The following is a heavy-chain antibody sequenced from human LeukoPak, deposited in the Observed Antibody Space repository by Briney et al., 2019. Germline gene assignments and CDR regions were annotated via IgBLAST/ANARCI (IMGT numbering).Heavy chain of an antibody. Sequence: GGSLRLSCAASGFTFSSHWMHWVRQAPGKGLVWVSRINSDGSTTTYADSVKGRFTISRDNAKNSLYLQMNSLRAEDTAVYYCARVDYGDYFDYWGQGTLVTVSS. CDR2: INSDGSTT. CDR3: ARVDYGDYFDY. V-gene: IGHV3-74*01. CDR1: GFTFSSHW. J-gene: IGHJ4*02. D-gene: IGHD4-17*01.